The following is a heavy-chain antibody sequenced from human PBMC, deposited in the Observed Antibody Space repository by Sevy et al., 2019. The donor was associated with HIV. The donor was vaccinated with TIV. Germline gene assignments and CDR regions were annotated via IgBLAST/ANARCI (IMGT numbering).Heavy chain of an antibody. J-gene: IGHJ4*02. CDR2: VSGSAIST. D-gene: IGHD3-10*01. Sequence: GGCLRLSCAASGFTFSSYAMSWVRQAPGKGLEWISTVSGSAISTYYADSVKGRFTISRDNSKNSLYLQMNSLRAEDTAPSYCAKIGWFGELSDVDYWGQGTLVTVSS. V-gene: IGHV3-23*01. CDR3: AKIGWFGELSDVDY. CDR1: GFTFSSYA.